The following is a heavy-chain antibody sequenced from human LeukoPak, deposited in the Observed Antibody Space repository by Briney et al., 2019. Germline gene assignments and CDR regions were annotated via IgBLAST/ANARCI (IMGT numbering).Heavy chain of an antibody. J-gene: IGHJ3*02. D-gene: IGHD4-17*01. CDR1: GFTFDDYA. CDR3: ATPLTVTTYNDAFDI. V-gene: IGHV3-9*03. CDR2: ITWNSDNI. Sequence: GGSLRLSCAASGFTFDDYAMHWVRQAPGKGLEWVSGITWNSDNIEYADSVKGRFTISRDNAKNSLYLQMNSLRAEDMALYYCATPLTVTTYNDAFDIWGQGTMVTVSS.